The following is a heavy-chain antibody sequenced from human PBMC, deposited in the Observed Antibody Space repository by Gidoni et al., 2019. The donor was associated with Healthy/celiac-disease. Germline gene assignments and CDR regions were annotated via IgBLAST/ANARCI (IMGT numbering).Heavy chain of an antibody. J-gene: IGHJ4*02. CDR1: GFTFSSYA. CDR2: ISGSGGST. Sequence: EVQLLESGGGLVQPGGSLRLPCAASGFTFSSYAMSWVRQAPGKGLEWVSAISGSGGSTYYADSVKGRFTISRDNSKNTLYLQMNSLRAEDTAVYYCAAVTTLERPFDYWGQGTLVTVSS. V-gene: IGHV3-23*01. D-gene: IGHD4-17*01. CDR3: AAVTTLERPFDY.